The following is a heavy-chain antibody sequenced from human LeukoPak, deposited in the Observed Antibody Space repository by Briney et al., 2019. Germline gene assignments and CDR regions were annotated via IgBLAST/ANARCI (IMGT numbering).Heavy chain of an antibody. CDR2: IIPILGIA. V-gene: IGHV1-69*04. D-gene: IGHD3-10*01. CDR3: ASRVEFITTRPSGMDV. CDR1: GGTFSSYA. Sequence: ASVKVSCKASGGTFSSYAISRVRQAPGQGLEWMGRIIPILGIANYAQKFQGRVTIIADKSTSTAYMELSSLRSEDTAVYYCASRVEFITTRPSGMDVWGQGTTVTVSS. J-gene: IGHJ6*02.